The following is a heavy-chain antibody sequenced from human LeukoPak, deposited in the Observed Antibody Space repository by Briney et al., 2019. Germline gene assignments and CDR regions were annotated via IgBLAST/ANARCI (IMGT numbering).Heavy chain of an antibody. V-gene: IGHV1-69*06. D-gene: IGHD5-18*01. J-gene: IGHJ6*03. CDR2: IIPIFGTA. CDR1: GGTFSSYA. CDR3: ARDRGVQLWLRDYYYYMDV. Sequence: ASVKVSCKASGGTFSSYAISWVRQAPGQGLEWMGGIIPIFGTANYAQKFQGRVMMTADKSTSTAYMELSSLRSEDTAAYYCARDRGVQLWLRDYYYYMDVWGKGTTVTVSS.